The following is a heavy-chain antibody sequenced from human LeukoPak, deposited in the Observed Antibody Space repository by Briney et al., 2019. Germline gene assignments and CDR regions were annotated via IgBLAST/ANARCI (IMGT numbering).Heavy chain of an antibody. CDR2: INPNSGGT. J-gene: IGHJ4*02. Sequence: ASVKVSFKGSGYTFTAYYMHWGRKAPGQGLEWMGWINPNSGGTSYAQKFQDRVTMTRDTSISTAYMELSSLRSDDTAVYYCARDGSTAAVVLDYWGQGTLVTVSS. CDR1: GYTFTAYY. V-gene: IGHV1-2*02. CDR3: ARDGSTAAVVLDY. D-gene: IGHD6-13*01.